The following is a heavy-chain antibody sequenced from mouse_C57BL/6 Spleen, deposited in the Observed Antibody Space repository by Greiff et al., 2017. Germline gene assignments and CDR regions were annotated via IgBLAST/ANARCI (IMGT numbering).Heavy chain of an antibody. D-gene: IGHD1-1*01. J-gene: IGHJ2*01. CDR3: ARDGRSLYYFDY. V-gene: IGHV1-69*01. Sequence: QVQLKQPGAELVMPGASVKLSCKASGYTFTIYWMPWVKQRPGQGLEWIGEIDPSDCYTNYNQKFTGKSTLTVDKSSSTAYMQLSSLTSEDSAVYYCARDGRSLYYFDYWGQGTTLTVSS. CDR1: GYTFTIYW. CDR2: IDPSDCYT.